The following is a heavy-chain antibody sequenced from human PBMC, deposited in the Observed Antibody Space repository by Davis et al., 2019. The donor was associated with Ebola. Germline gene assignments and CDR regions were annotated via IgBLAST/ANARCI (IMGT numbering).Heavy chain of an antibody. CDR1: GFTSSSNG. D-gene: IGHD2-2*01. CDR2: IWYDGSNK. V-gene: IGHV3-33*01. CDR3: ARDPIVVVPAAIFYYYYGMDV. Sequence: GGSLRLSCAASGFTSSSNGMHCVPQAPGKGLEWVAVIWYDGSNKYYADSVKGRFTISRDNSKNTLYLQMNSLRAEDTAVYYCARDPIVVVPAAIFYYYYGMDVWGQGTTVTVSS. J-gene: IGHJ6*02.